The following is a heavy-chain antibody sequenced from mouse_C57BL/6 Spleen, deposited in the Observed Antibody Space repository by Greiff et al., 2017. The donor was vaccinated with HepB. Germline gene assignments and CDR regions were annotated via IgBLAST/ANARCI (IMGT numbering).Heavy chain of an antibody. Sequence: EVMLVESGGGLVKPGGSLKLSCAASGFTFSSYAMSWVRQTPEKRLEWVATISDGGSYTYYPDNVKGRFTISRDNAKNNLYLQMSHLKSEDTAMYYCARELTGYWYFDVWGTGTTVTVSS. V-gene: IGHV5-4*01. D-gene: IGHD4-1*01. J-gene: IGHJ1*03. CDR3: ARELTGYWYFDV. CDR2: ISDGGSYT. CDR1: GFTFSSYA.